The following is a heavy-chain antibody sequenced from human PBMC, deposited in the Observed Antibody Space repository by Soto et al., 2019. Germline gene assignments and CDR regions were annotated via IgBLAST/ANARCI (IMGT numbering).Heavy chain of an antibody. CDR1: GFTFSSYA. D-gene: IGHD6-13*01. CDR3: AKEGSSWPSYYGMDV. J-gene: IGHJ6*02. Sequence: PGGSLRLSCAASGFTFSSYAMSWVRQAPGKRLEWVSAISGSGGSTYYADSVKGRFTISRDNSKNTLYLQMNSLRAEDTAVYYCAKEGSSWPSYYGMDVWGQGTTVTVSS. CDR2: ISGSGGST. V-gene: IGHV3-23*01.